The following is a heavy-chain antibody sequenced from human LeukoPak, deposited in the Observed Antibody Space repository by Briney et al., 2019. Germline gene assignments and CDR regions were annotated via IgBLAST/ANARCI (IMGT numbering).Heavy chain of an antibody. CDR3: ARESSGYFY. D-gene: IGHD3-22*01. CDR2: ISSSSSFR. V-gene: IGHV3-21*01. Sequence: GGSWRSSGAALGSNFISFSLNWFGQAPGKGLEWVSSISSSSSFRYYADSVKGRFTISRDNAKNSLYLQMNSLRAEDTAVYYCARESSGYFYWGQGTLVTVSS. CDR1: GSNFISFS. J-gene: IGHJ4*02.